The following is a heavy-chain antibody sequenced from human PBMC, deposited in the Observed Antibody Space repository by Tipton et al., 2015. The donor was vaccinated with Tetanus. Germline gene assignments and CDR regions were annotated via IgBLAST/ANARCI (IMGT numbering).Heavy chain of an antibody. V-gene: IGHV4-4*02. J-gene: IGHJ5*01. Sequence: TLSLTCAVSGGSISSGNWWSWVRQSPGKGLEWIGDVYHTGTTNSNPSLRSRVTISVDQSKNQFSLRLNSVTAADTAVYYCARVYCSNTNSYPMDLNWFDFWGQGTLVTVSS. CDR1: GGSISSGNW. D-gene: IGHD2-2*01. CDR3: ARVYCSNTNSYPMDLNWFDF. CDR2: VYHTGTT.